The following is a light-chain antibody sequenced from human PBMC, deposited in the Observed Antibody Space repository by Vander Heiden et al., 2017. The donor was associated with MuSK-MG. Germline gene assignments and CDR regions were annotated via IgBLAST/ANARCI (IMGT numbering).Light chain of an antibody. J-gene: IGKJ5*01. CDR3: QHFGDSPRMIT. CDR2: GAS. CDR1: QSVSSGY. Sequence: EILLTQSPGTLSLSPGERATLSCRASQSVSSGYLAWYQQKPGQAPRLLILGASNRATGIPDRFSGSGSGTDFTLTISRLEPEDIAVYYCQHFGDSPRMITFGQGTRLEIQ. V-gene: IGKV3-20*01.